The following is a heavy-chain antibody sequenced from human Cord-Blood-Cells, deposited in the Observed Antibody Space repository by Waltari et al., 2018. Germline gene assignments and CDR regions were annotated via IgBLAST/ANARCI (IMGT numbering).Heavy chain of an antibody. D-gene: IGHD6-13*01. CDR3: ARHRGYSSSWPLDY. CDR2: IYYSGST. Sequence: QLQLQESGPGLVKPSETLSLTCTVSGGSISSSSYYWGWIRQPPGKGPEWIGSIYYSGSTYYNPSLKSRVTISVDTSKNQFSLKLSSVTAADTAVYYCARHRGYSSSWPLDYWGQGTLVTVSS. CDR1: GGSISSSSYY. J-gene: IGHJ4*02. V-gene: IGHV4-39*01.